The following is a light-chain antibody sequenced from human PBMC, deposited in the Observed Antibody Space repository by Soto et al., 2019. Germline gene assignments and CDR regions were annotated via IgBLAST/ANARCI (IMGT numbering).Light chain of an antibody. CDR3: AAWGDSLNGPV. V-gene: IGLV1-44*01. CDR2: SNN. J-gene: IGLJ2*01. Sequence: QSVLTQPPSASGTPGQRVTISCSGSSSNIGSNTVNWYQQLPGTAPKLLIYSNNQRPSGVPDRFSGSKSGTSASLAISWLQSEDEADYYCAAWGDSLNGPVFGGGTKVTVL. CDR1: SSNIGSNT.